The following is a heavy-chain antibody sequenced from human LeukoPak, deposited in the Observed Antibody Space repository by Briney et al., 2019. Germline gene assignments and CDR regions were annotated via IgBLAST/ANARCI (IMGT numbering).Heavy chain of an antibody. V-gene: IGHV3-7*04. CDR2: IKQDGSEK. J-gene: IGHJ4*02. D-gene: IGHD3-22*01. Sequence: GGSLRLSCAASGFTFSSYWMSWVRQAPGKGLEWVANIKQDGSEKYYVDSVKGPFTISRDNAKNSLYLQMNSLRAEDTAVYYCARQSKPIRDYYDSSGSSFDYWGQGTLVTVSS. CDR1: GFTFSSYW. CDR3: ARQSKPIRDYYDSSGSSFDY.